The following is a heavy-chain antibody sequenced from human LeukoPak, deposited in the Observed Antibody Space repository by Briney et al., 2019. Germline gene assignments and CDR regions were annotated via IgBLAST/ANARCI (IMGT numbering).Heavy chain of an antibody. CDR1: GFTFRSYA. CDR2: ISYDGSNK. D-gene: IGHD6-19*01. Sequence: QPGGSLRLYCAASGFTFRSYAMHWVRQAPGKGLGWVAIISYDGSNKYYADSVKGRFTISRDNSKSTLYLQMNSLRAEDTAVYYCARELEQWLVDWSQGTLVTVSS. J-gene: IGHJ4*02. V-gene: IGHV3-30-3*01. CDR3: ARELEQWLVD.